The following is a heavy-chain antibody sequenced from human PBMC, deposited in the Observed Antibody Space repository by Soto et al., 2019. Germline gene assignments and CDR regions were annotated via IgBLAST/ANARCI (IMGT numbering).Heavy chain of an antibody. V-gene: IGHV1-18*01. J-gene: IGHJ4*02. CDR3: ARDLDGSGSYYTDY. CDR1: GYTFTKYG. CDR2: ISAYKGDT. Sequence: GASVKVSCKASGYTFTKYGISWVRQAPGQGLEWMGWISAYKGDTNYAQNLRGRVTMTTDTSTNTAYMELRSLRDDDTAVYYCARDLDGSGSYYTDYWGPGTLVTVSS. D-gene: IGHD3-10*01.